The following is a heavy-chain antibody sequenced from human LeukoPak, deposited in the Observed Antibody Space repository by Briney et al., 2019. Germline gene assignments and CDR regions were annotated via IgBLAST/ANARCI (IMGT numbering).Heavy chain of an antibody. CDR2: ISVSGGST. V-gene: IGHV3-23*01. D-gene: IGHD3-10*01. J-gene: IGHJ4*02. Sequence: GGSLRLSCAASGFTFSSYTMTWVRQAPGKGLEWVSAISVSGGSTSYIESVKGRFSTSRDNSKNTLYLQMNSLRAEDTAVYYCAKGGPGSYYLGFWGQGTLVTVSS. CDR3: AKGGPGSYYLGF. CDR1: GFTFSSYT.